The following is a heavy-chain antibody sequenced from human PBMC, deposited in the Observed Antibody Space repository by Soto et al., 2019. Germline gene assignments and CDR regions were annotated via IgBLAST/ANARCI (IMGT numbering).Heavy chain of an antibody. CDR2: ISYDGSNK. J-gene: IGHJ4*02. Sequence: QVQLVESGGGVVQPGRSLRLSCAASGFTFSTYGLHWVRQAPGKGLEWVAVISYDGSNKSYADSVKGRFTISRDNSKNALYLQMSSLRTEDTAVYYCGKENEVWLQLDYWGQGTLVTVSS. D-gene: IGHD5-12*01. CDR3: GKENEVWLQLDY. CDR1: GFTFSTYG. V-gene: IGHV3-30*18.